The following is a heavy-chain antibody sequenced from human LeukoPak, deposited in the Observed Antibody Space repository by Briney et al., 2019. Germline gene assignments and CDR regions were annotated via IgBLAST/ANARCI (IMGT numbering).Heavy chain of an antibody. CDR1: GFIFSSYA. J-gene: IGHJ4*02. Sequence: GGSLRLSCAASGFIFSSYAMHWVRRAPGKGLEWVALISYDGSNKYYADSVKGRFTISRDNSKNTLYLQMNSLRAEDTAVYYCARGVNYDFWSGYYTGVFGYWGQGTLVTVSS. V-gene: IGHV3-30*04. CDR2: ISYDGSNK. D-gene: IGHD3-3*01. CDR3: ARGVNYDFWSGYYTGVFGY.